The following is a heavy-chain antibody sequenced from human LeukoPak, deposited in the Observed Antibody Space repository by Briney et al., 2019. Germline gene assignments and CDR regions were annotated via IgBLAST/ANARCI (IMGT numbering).Heavy chain of an antibody. CDR1: GFTFSSYE. CDR3: ARDGDGGSYRQRFDY. V-gene: IGHV3-48*03. CDR2: IGSSGRTT. Sequence: GGSLRLSCAASGFTFSSYEMNWVRQAPGKGLEWVSYIGSSGRTTYYADSVKGRFTISRDNAKNSVYLQMNSPRADDTAVYFCARDGDGGSYRQRFDYWGQGALVTVSS. J-gene: IGHJ4*02. D-gene: IGHD3-16*02.